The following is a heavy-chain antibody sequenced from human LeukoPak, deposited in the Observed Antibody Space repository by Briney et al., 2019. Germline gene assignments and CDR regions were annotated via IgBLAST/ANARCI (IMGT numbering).Heavy chain of an antibody. CDR3: AAGTAADF. J-gene: IGHJ4*02. D-gene: IGHD6-13*01. V-gene: IGHV3-11*03. CDR1: GIPFGDYY. CDR2: ISASSSYT. Sequence: GGPLRLSCVVSGIPFGDYYMNWIRLAPGKGLEWISYISASSSYTDYADSVKGRFTISRDNAKNTLYLQMNSLGVEDTAVYYCAAGTAADFWGQGTLVSVSS.